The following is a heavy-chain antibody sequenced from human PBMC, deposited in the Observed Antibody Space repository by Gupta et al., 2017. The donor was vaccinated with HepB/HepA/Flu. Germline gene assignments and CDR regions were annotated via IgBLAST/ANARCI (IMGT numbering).Heavy chain of an antibody. J-gene: IGHJ1*01. CDR2: LKGDGTQE. Sequence: EVQLVESGGKLLQPGGSLRLSCEASGFSFSDQWMNWVRQAPGKGLEGVANLKGDGTQENYAESVKGRFSVSRDNAKKSLYLQLKSLRVEDTAVDYCANRRAESWGQGTLVTVSS. V-gene: IGHV3-7*01. CDR1: GFSFSDQW. CDR3: ANRRAES.